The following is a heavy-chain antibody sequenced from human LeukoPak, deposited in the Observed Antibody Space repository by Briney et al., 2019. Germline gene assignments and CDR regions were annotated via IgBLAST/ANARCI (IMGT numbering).Heavy chain of an antibody. J-gene: IGHJ4*02. Sequence: GGSLRLSCAASGFTFSSYAMSWVRQAPGKGLEWVSAISGSGGSTYYADSVKGRFTISRDNSKNTLYLQMNSLRAEDTAVYYCAKPWQRSSGWCYFDYWGQGTLVTVSS. CDR3: AKPWQRSSGWCYFDY. D-gene: IGHD6-19*01. V-gene: IGHV3-23*01. CDR1: GFTFSSYA. CDR2: ISGSGGST.